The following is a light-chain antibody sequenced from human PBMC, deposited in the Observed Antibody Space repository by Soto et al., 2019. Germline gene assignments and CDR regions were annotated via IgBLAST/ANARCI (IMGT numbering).Light chain of an antibody. Sequence: DIQMTQSPSSLSASVGDRVSITCRATQNVRGYLNWYQEKPGKAPNLLFYSASFLQSGVSSRFSRSGSGTEFTLTITGVQDEDVATYYCQQGLSSPPTFGQGTKLEI. J-gene: IGKJ2*01. CDR2: SAS. V-gene: IGKV1-39*01. CDR3: QQGLSSPPT. CDR1: QNVRGY.